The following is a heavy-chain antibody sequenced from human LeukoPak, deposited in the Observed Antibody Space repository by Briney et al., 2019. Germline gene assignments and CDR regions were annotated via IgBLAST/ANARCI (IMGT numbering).Heavy chain of an antibody. D-gene: IGHD5-18*01. J-gene: IGHJ4*02. V-gene: IGHV3-23*01. CDR3: AGRPTGYSSGYVY. CDR1: GFTFSDYA. CDR2: ISGSAHKI. Sequence: GGSLRLSCVVSGFTFSDYAMSWVRQAPEKGLDWVSVISGSAHKIRYADSVKGRFTISRDNSENTVYLQMNNLRAEDTALYYCAGRPTGYSSGYVYWGQGTLVTVSS.